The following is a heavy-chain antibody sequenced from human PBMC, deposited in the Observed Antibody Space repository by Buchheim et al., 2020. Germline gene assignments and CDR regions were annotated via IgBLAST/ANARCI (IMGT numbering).Heavy chain of an antibody. Sequence: QLQLQESGPGLVKPSETLSLTCTVSGDSISSTSYYWGWVRQPPGKGLEWIGNIYYSGSTYYTPSLRGRGTISVDTSKNQFSLRLTSVTAADTAVYYCARQLSVTGTRSQFDYWGQGTL. D-gene: IGHD2-21*02. CDR3: ARQLSVTGTRSQFDY. V-gene: IGHV4-39*01. CDR2: IYYSGST. CDR1: GDSISSTSYY. J-gene: IGHJ4*02.